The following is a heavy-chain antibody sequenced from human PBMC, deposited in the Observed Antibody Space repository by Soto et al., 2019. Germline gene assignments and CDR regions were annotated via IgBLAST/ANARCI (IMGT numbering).Heavy chain of an antibody. CDR1: RGSISSGGYY. Sequence: SETLSLTCTVSRGSISSGGYYWSWIRKHPGKGLEWIGYIYYSGSTYYNPSLKSRVTIPVDTSKNQFSLKLSSVTAADTAVYYCARDTGRVVAVAAREAFDIWGQGTMVTVSS. CDR2: IYYSGST. J-gene: IGHJ3*02. CDR3: ARDTGRVVAVAAREAFDI. D-gene: IGHD2-15*01. V-gene: IGHV4-31*03.